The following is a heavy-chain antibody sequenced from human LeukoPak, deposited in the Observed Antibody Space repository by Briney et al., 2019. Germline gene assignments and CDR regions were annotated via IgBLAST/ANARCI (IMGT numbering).Heavy chain of an antibody. CDR1: GVSINTYF. CDR2: VYYNGIT. Sequence: SETLSLTCTVSGVSINTYFWSWIRQPPGKGLEWIGYVYYNGITNYNPSLKSRVSISLDTSKNQFSLRLNSVTAAETAVYYCARRPTGDPKFDYWGQGTLVTVSS. V-gene: IGHV4-59*01. J-gene: IGHJ4*02. D-gene: IGHD7-27*01. CDR3: ARRPTGDPKFDY.